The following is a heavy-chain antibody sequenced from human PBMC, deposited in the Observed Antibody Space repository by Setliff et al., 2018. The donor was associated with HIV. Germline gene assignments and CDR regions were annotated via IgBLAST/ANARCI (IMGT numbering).Heavy chain of an antibody. D-gene: IGHD2-15*01. CDR1: GYTFIDYY. J-gene: IGHJ4*02. V-gene: IGHV1-2*02. CDR2: INPNSGDT. Sequence: GASVKVSCKASGYTFIDYYIYWVRQAPGQGLEWMGWINPNSGDTDYAQKFQDRVTVTRDTSINTACMELSRLRSDDTAVFYCARTRGESCTGGRCYERFDYWGQGTLVTVSS. CDR3: ARTRGESCTGGRCYERFDY.